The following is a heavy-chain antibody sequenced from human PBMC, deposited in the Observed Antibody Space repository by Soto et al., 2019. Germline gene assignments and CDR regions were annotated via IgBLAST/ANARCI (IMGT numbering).Heavy chain of an antibody. CDR2: IIPIFGTA. Sequence: ASVKVSCKASGGTFSSYAISWVRQAPGQGLEWMGGIIPIFGTANYAQKFQGRVTITADESTSTAYMELSSLRSEDTAVYYCARRSGYDSWEPYNWFDPWGQGTLVTVSS. CDR1: GGTFSSYA. D-gene: IGHD3-22*01. CDR3: ARRSGYDSWEPYNWFDP. J-gene: IGHJ5*02. V-gene: IGHV1-69*13.